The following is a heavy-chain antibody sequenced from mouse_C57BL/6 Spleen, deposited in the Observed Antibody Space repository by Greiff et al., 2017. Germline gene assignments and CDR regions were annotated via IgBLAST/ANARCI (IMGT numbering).Heavy chain of an antibody. Sequence: EVMLVESGGGLVQPKGSLKLSCAASGFSFNTYAMNWVRQAPGKGLEWVARIRSKSNNYATYYADSVKDRFTISRDDSESMLYLQMNNLKTEDTAMYYCVGAYDYAAMDYWGQGTSVTVSS. J-gene: IGHJ4*01. V-gene: IGHV10-1*01. CDR3: VGAYDYAAMDY. CDR1: GFSFNTYA. CDR2: IRSKSNNYAT. D-gene: IGHD6-5*01.